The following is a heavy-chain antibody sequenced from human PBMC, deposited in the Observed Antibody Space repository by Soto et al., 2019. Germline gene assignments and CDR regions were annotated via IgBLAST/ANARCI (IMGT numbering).Heavy chain of an antibody. CDR3: AREDGYTYGGVYNWFDP. V-gene: IGHV1-69*13. J-gene: IGHJ5*02. Sequence: GASVKVSCKASGGTFSSYAISWVRQAPGQGLEWMGGIIPIFGTANYAQKFQGRVTITADESTSTAYMELSSLRSEDTAVYYCAREDGYTYGGVYNWFDPWGQGTLVTVSS. CDR1: GGTFSSYA. CDR2: IIPIFGTA. D-gene: IGHD5-12*01.